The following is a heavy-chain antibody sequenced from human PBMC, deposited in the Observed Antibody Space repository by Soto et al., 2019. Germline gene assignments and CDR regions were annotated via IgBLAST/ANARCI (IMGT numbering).Heavy chain of an antibody. CDR2: IVPMLGTP. CDR1: GGTFDNFI. V-gene: IGHV1-69*01. Sequence: QVQLVQSGAEVKEPGSSVRVSCKASGGTFDNFIMNWVRQTPGQGLEWMGGIVPMLGTPTYAEKFKGRVTISATESTSTVYMEVTSLRSEDTAIYYCASTGSYSSSHSQSSGIEVWGQGTTVTVSS. D-gene: IGHD1-26*01. CDR3: ASTGSYSSSHSQSSGIEV. J-gene: IGHJ6*02.